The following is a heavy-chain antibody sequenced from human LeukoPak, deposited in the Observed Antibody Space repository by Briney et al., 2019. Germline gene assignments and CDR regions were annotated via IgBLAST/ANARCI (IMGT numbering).Heavy chain of an antibody. CDR2: FTTYNGNR. J-gene: IGHJ4*02. CDR1: GYTLSDYG. Sequence: ASVKVSCKASGYTLSDYGISWVRQAPGQGRKWVGWFTTYNGNRKYAEKFQGRVTMTTDTSTSTYYMEMRSLRSDDTAIYYCARDCSNGVCFPRDYWGQGTQITVST. CDR3: ARDCSNGVCFPRDY. D-gene: IGHD2-8*01. V-gene: IGHV1-18*01.